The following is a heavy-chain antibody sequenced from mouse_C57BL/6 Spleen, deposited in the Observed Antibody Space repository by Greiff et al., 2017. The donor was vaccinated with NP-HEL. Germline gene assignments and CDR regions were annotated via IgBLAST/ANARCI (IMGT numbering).Heavy chain of an antibody. J-gene: IGHJ3*01. V-gene: IGHV1-81*01. D-gene: IGHD3-2*02. Sequence: QVQLQQSGAELARPGASVKLSCKASGYTFTSYGISWVKQRTGQGLEWIGEIYPRSGNTYYNEKFKGKATLTADKSSSTAYMELRSLTSEDSAVYFCARGDSSGYREGFAYWGQGTLVTVSA. CDR1: GYTFTSYG. CDR2: IYPRSGNT. CDR3: ARGDSSGYREGFAY.